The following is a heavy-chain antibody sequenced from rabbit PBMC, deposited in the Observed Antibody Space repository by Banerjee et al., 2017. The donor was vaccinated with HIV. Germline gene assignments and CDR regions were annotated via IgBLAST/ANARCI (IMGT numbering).Heavy chain of an antibody. CDR2: IYPTYGAT. Sequence: QEQLVESGGGLVTLGGSLKLTCTASGIDFRSSFWISWVRQTPGKGLEWIGCIYPTYGATDYASWVNGRFTISLDNAQNTVFLQMTSLTAADTATYFCARGLVAGVLDLWGPGTLVTVS. J-gene: IGHJ4*01. D-gene: IGHD3-3*01. V-gene: IGHV1S43*01. CDR1: GIDFRSSFW. CDR3: ARGLVAGVLDL.